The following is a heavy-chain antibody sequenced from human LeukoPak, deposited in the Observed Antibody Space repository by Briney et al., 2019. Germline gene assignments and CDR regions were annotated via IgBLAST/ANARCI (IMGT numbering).Heavy chain of an antibody. CDR1: GGSFSGYY. CDR3: ARSGRVFGVVIIHKLDY. CDR2: INHCGST. V-gene: IGHV4-34*01. Sequence: SETLSLTCAVYGGSFSGYYWSWIRQPPGKGLEWIGEINHCGSTNYNPSLKSRVTISVDTSKNQFSLKLSSVTAADTAVYYCARSGRVFGVVIIHKLDYWGQGTLVTVSS. D-gene: IGHD3-3*01. J-gene: IGHJ4*02.